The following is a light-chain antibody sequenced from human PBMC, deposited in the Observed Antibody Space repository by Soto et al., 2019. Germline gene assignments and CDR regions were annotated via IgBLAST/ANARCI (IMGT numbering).Light chain of an antibody. CDR2: DVS. CDR3: CSYAGSYYV. V-gene: IGLV2-11*01. Sequence: QSVLTQPRSVSGSPGQSVTISCTGTSSDVGGHNYVSWYQQHPGKAPKLMIYDVSKRPSGVPDRFSGSKSGNTASLTISGLQAEDEADYYCCSYAGSYYVFGTGTKLT. CDR1: SSDVGGHNY. J-gene: IGLJ1*01.